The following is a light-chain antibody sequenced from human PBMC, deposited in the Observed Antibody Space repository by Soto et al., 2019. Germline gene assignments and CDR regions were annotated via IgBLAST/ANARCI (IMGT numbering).Light chain of an antibody. J-gene: IGKJ1*01. V-gene: IGKV3-15*01. CDR2: RAS. CDR3: QEYNNWHWT. Sequence: EIVMTHSPAPLSASPGERATLSCRASQSVGSNLAWYQQKPGQAPRLLIYRASTRATGIPARFSGSGSGTESTLTISSPQSEAVAVYYCQEYNNWHWTFGQGTKVEIK. CDR1: QSVGSN.